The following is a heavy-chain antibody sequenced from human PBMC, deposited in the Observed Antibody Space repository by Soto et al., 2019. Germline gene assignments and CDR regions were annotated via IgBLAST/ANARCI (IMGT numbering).Heavy chain of an antibody. Sequence: QVQLVQSGAEVKEPGASVKVSCKASGYTFQNYHMHWVRQAPGQGLEWMGIIDPSGDTKTYAQRFQGRLAMTRDTSTSTAYMELSSLTSEDPAVDFCARDLWGSWTVDYWGQGTLVTVSS. V-gene: IGHV1-46*02. CDR3: ARDLWGSWTVDY. J-gene: IGHJ4*02. CDR1: GYTFQNYH. CDR2: IDPSGDTK. D-gene: IGHD3-16*01.